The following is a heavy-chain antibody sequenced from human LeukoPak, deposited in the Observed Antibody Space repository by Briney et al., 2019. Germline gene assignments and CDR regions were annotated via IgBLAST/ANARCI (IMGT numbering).Heavy chain of an antibody. Sequence: SETLSLTCTVSGDSLRGYYWSWLRQPPGKGLEWIGNVYYSGKINYNSSLESRVTLSVDTSKNQFSLKLTSVTAAETAVYFCARARELAFMAYYFDYWGQGTLATVSS. D-gene: IGHD3-9*01. CDR3: ARARELAFMAYYFDY. V-gene: IGHV4-59*01. CDR2: VYYSGKI. J-gene: IGHJ4*02. CDR1: GDSLRGYY.